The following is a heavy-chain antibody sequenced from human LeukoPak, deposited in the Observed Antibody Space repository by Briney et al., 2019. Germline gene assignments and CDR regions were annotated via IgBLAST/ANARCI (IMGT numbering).Heavy chain of an antibody. Sequence: PGGSLRLSCAASGFTFSNFAMTWVRQAPGKGLEWVAVINDSGGGTSYADFEEGRFTIYRDNSKNALYLQMNSLRAEDTAVYYCAKALTPSFLSFYGQFDYWGQGTLVTVSS. D-gene: IGHD3-16*02. CDR3: AKALTPSFLSFYGQFDY. V-gene: IGHV3-23*01. J-gene: IGHJ4*02. CDR1: GFTFSNFA. CDR2: INDSGGGT.